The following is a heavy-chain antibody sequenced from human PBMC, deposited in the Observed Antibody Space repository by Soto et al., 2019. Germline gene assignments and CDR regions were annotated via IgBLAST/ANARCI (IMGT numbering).Heavy chain of an antibody. J-gene: IGHJ4*02. Sequence: GESLKIACKGSGYSFAGYWITWVRQKPGKGLEWMGRIDPSDSQTYYSPSFRGHVTISVTKSITTVFLQWSSLRASDTAMYYCARQIYDSDTGPNFQYYFDSWGKGTPVTVSS. D-gene: IGHD3-22*01. CDR3: ARQIYDSDTGPNFQYYFDS. CDR2: IDPSDSQT. CDR1: GYSFAGYW. V-gene: IGHV5-10-1*01.